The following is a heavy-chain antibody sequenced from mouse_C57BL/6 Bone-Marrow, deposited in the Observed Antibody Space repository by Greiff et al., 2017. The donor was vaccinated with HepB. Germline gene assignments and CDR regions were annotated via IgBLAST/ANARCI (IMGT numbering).Heavy chain of an antibody. D-gene: IGHD2-4*01. CDR2: ISSGSSTI. V-gene: IGHV5-17*01. Sequence: EVQVVESGGGLVKPGGSLKLSCAASGFTFSDYGMHWVRQAPEKGLEWVAYISSGSSTIYYADTVKGRFTISRDNAKNTLFLQMTSLRSEDTAMYYCAKPMIRAWFAYWGQGTRVTVSA. CDR1: GFTFSDYG. J-gene: IGHJ3*01. CDR3: AKPMIRAWFAY.